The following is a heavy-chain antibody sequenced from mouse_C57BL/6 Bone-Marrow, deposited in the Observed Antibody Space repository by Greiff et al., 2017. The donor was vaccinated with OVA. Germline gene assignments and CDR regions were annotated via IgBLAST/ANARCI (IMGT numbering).Heavy chain of an antibody. D-gene: IGHD1-1*01. Sequence: QVQLQQSDAELVKPGASVKISCKVSGYTFTDHTIHWMKQRPEQGLEWIGYIYPRDGSTKYNEKFKGRATLTADKSSSTAYMQLNSLTSEDSAVYFCARGAFPYYGSSLFDYWGQGTTLTVSS. J-gene: IGHJ2*01. CDR1: GYTFTDHT. CDR2: IYPRDGST. CDR3: ARGAFPYYGSSLFDY. V-gene: IGHV1-78*01.